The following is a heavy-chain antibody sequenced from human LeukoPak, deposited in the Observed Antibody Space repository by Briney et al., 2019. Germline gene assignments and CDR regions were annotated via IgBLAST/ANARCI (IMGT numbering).Heavy chain of an antibody. CDR2: INPSGGST. Sequence: GASVKVSCKASGYTFTSYYMHWVRQAPGQGLEWMGIINPSGGSTSYAQKFQGRVTMTRDMSTSTVYMELSSLRSEDTAVYYCARAANNPKYYYGSGSYYNPPSYYFDYWGQGTLVTVSS. J-gene: IGHJ4*02. V-gene: IGHV1-46*01. D-gene: IGHD3-10*01. CDR1: GYTFTSYY. CDR3: ARAANNPKYYYGSGSYYNPPSYYFDY.